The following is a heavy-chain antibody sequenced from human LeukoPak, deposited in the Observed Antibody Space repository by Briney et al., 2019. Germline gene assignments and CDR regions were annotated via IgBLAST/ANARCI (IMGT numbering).Heavy chain of an antibody. CDR2: INGLGDGT. D-gene: IGHD6-6*01. V-gene: IGHV3-23*01. Sequence: GGSLRLSCAASGFTVSSNYMSWVRQAPGKGLEWVSGINGLGDGTYYADSVKGRFVIFRDNSKSTLYLQMNSLRAEDTAVFYCAKDRPNGMDVWGQGTTVTVSS. CDR3: AKDRPNGMDV. J-gene: IGHJ6*02. CDR1: GFTVSSNY.